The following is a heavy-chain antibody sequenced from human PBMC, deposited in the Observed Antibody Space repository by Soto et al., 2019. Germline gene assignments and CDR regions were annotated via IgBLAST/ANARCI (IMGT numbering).Heavy chain of an antibody. J-gene: IGHJ4*02. CDR2: IFYSGSTTY. V-gene: IGHV4-59*11. CDR3: ARVGSSGWSPDY. D-gene: IGHD6-19*01. Sequence: SETLSLTCTVSGASIIGHYWIWIRQPPGEGMEWIGYIFYSGSTTYNNNPSLKSRVSISVDTSKNQFYLRLSSVTPADTAVYYCARVGSSGWSPDYWGQGTLVTVS. CDR1: GASIIGHY.